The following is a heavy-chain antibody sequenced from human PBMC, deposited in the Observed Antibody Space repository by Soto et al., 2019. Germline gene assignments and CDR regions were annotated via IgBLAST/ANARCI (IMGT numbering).Heavy chain of an antibody. CDR2: IYYSGST. CDR3: ARESSGYYYYFDY. CDR1: GGSISSGGYY. J-gene: IGHJ4*02. V-gene: IGHV4-31*03. D-gene: IGHD3-22*01. Sequence: QVQLQESGPGLVKPSQTLSLTCTVSGGSISSGGYYWSWIRQHPGKGLEWIGYIYYSGSTYYNPSLKSRVTISVDTSKNQFYLKLSSVTAADTAVYYCARESSGYYYYFDYWGQGTLVTVSS.